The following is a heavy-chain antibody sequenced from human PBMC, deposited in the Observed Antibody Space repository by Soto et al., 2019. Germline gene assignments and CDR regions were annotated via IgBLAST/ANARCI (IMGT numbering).Heavy chain of an antibody. J-gene: IGHJ5*02. CDR1: GFTFSTYW. CDR3: VREKRVGATNGRLFDP. D-gene: IGHD1-26*01. V-gene: IGHV3-74*03. Sequence: EVQLVESGGGSIQPGGSLRLSCVVSGFTFSTYWMHWVRQAPGKGLVWVSRINGDGSITTYADSVKGRFTISRDNAKNTLYLQMNSLRVEDTAVYYCVREKRVGATNGRLFDPWGQGTLVTVSS. CDR2: INGDGSIT.